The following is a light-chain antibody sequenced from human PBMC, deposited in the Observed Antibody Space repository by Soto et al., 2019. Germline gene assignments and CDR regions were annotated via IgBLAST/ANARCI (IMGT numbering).Light chain of an antibody. Sequence: DIQMTQSPSYLSASVGDTVTITCRASQSISVHLNWYQQKPGKVPKLLIYAASNLQSGVPSSFSGSGSETDFALTISSLQPEDFANYYCQQSYITPYTFGQGTKLQIK. CDR2: AAS. V-gene: IGKV1-39*01. CDR1: QSISVH. CDR3: QQSYITPYT. J-gene: IGKJ2*01.